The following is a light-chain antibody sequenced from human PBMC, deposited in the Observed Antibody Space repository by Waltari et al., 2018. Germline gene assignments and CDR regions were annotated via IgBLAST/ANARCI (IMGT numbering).Light chain of an antibody. J-gene: IGKJ3*01. Sequence: EIVLTQSPGTLSLSPGERATLSCRASRSVSSTYLAWYQQKPGQAPRLLIYATSSRATGIPARFSGSGSGTDFTLTISSLEPEDLAVYYCQHRDHWPPDATFGPGTKVDI. CDR3: QHRDHWPPDAT. V-gene: IGKV3D-20*02. CDR1: RSVSSTY. CDR2: ATS.